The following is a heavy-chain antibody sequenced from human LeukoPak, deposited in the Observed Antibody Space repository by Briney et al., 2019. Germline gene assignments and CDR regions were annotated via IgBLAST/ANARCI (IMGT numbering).Heavy chain of an antibody. J-gene: IGHJ1*01. V-gene: IGHV4-34*01. D-gene: IGHD6-13*01. Sequence: SETLSLTCAVYGGSFSVYYCSWIRQPPGKGLEWIEEINHSGSTNYNPSLKSRVTISVDTSKNQFSLKLSSVTAADTAVYYCATDSGIAAAGSYFQHWGQGTLVTVSS. CDR1: GGSFSVYY. CDR2: INHSGST. CDR3: ATDSGIAAAGSYFQH.